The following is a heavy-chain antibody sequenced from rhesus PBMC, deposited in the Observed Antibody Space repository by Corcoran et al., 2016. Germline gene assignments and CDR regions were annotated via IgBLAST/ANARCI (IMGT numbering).Heavy chain of an antibody. Sequence: EVQLVESGGGLVQPGGSLRLSCAASGFTFSSDGMHWVRQAPGKGLEWVAVISYDESKKYYADFVKDRFTISRDNSKNMLYLQMNNLILEDTAVYYCARSHLDWSNWYFDLWGPGTPITISS. D-gene: IGHD3-3*01. CDR2: ISYDESKK. CDR3: ARSHLDWSNWYFDL. V-gene: IGHV3-54*02. CDR1: GFTFSSDG. J-gene: IGHJ2*01.